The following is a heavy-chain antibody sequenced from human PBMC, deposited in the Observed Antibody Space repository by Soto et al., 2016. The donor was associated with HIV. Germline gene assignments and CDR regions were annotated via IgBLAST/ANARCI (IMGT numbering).Heavy chain of an antibody. J-gene: IGHJ4*02. CDR2: INPNNGDT. CDR3: AKDCGLGGTRDY. Sequence: QVQLMQSGAEVKKPGASVKVSCKASGYTFTGYYIHWVRQTPGQGLEWMGWINPNNGDTRYAQKFQGRVTMTRDTSINTAYMELSSLRTDDAAVYYCAKDCGLGGTRDYWGQGTLVTVS. CDR1: GYTFTGYY. V-gene: IGHV1-2*02. D-gene: IGHD2-15*01.